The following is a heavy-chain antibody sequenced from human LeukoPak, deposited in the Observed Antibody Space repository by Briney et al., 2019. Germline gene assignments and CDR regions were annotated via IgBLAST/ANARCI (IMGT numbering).Heavy chain of an antibody. D-gene: IGHD6-13*01. Sequence: GGSLRLSCAASGFTFSSYGMHWVRQAPGKGLEWVAFIRYDGSNKYYADSVKGRFTISRDNSKNTLYLQMNGLRAEDTAVYYCATPIPIAAAGKGGVNWFDPWGQGTLVTVSS. V-gene: IGHV3-30*02. J-gene: IGHJ5*02. CDR1: GFTFSSYG. CDR2: IRYDGSNK. CDR3: ATPIPIAAAGKGGVNWFDP.